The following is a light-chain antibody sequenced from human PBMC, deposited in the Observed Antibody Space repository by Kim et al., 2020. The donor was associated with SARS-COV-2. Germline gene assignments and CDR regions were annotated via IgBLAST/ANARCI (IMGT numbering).Light chain of an antibody. CDR3: QQYNSYPIT. Sequence: ASVGDSVTITCRASQSINNWLAWYQQKPGKAPKVLIYTISALESGVPSRFSGSGSGTEFTLTISSLQPDDFATYYCQQYNSYPITFGQGTRLEIK. V-gene: IGKV1-5*03. CDR2: TIS. CDR1: QSINNW. J-gene: IGKJ5*01.